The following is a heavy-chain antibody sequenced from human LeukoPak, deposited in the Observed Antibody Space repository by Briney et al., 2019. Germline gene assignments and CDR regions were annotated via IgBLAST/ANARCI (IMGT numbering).Heavy chain of an antibody. D-gene: IGHD3-9*01. CDR1: GGSISSGGYY. V-gene: IGHV4-30-2*01. J-gene: IGHJ4*02. CDR2: IYHSGST. Sequence: SETLSLTCTVSGGSISSGGYYWSWIRQPPGKGLEWIGYIYHSGSTYYNPSLKSRVTISVDRSKNQFSLKLSSVTAADTAVYYCARLTVSYYDILTGYYTGDYWGQGTLVTVSS. CDR3: ARLTVSYYDILTGYYTGDY.